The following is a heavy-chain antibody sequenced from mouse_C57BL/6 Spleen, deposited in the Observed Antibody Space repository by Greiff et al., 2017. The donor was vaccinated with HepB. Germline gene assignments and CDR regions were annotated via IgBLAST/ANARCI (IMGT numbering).Heavy chain of an antibody. CDR1: GYTFTSYW. Sequence: VQLQQPGAELVRPGSSVKLSCKASGYTFTSYWMDWVKQRPGQGLEWIGNIYPSDSETHYNQKFKDKATLTVDKSSSTAYMQLSSLTSEDSAVYYCARSGWLLRAFDYWGQGTTLTVSS. D-gene: IGHD2-3*01. J-gene: IGHJ2*01. V-gene: IGHV1-61*01. CDR2: IYPSDSET. CDR3: ARSGWLLRAFDY.